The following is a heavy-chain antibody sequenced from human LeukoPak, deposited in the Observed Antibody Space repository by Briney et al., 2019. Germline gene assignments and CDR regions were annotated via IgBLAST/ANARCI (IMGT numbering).Heavy chain of an antibody. J-gene: IGHJ4*02. Sequence: GESLKISCKGSGYSFTNYWSGWVRQMPEKGLEWIGIIYPDDSETRYSPSFQGQVTISADKSITTAYLQWSSLKASDTAMCYCARGPATTNFRCLDWVVFHWGQGSLVTVSS. CDR2: IYPDDSET. D-gene: IGHD3-9*01. CDR3: ARGPATTNFRCLDWVVFH. V-gene: IGHV5-51*01. CDR1: GYSFTNYW.